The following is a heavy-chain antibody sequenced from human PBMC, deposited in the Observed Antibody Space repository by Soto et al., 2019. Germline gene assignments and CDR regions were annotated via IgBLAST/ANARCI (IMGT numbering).Heavy chain of an antibody. J-gene: IGHJ5*02. CDR3: GIAVAGTSGWFDP. V-gene: IGHV4-39*01. Sequence: QLQLQESGPGLVKPSEALSLTCTVSGGSIISGTYFWGWIRQPPGKGLEWIGSVYYSGSTYYNPSLKRRVTISIDTSKNQFSLKLNSLTAADTAVYYCGIAVAGTSGWFDPWGQGTLVTVSS. CDR1: GGSIISGTYF. CDR2: VYYSGST. D-gene: IGHD6-19*01.